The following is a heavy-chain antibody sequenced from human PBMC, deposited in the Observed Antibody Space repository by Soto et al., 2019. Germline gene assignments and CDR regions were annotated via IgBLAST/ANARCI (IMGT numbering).Heavy chain of an antibody. J-gene: IGHJ4*02. D-gene: IGHD5-12*01. CDR1: GESFSGYY. CDR3: ARGGHSGYEYYFDY. CDR2: INHSGST. Sequence: PSETLSITCAVYGESFSGYYWSWIRQPPGKGLEWIGEINHSGSTNYNPSLKSRVTISVDTSKNQFSLKLSSVTAADTAVYYCARGGHSGYEYYFDYWGQGTLVTVSS. V-gene: IGHV4-34*01.